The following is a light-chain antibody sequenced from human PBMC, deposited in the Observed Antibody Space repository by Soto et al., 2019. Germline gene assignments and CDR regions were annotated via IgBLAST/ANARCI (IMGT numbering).Light chain of an antibody. V-gene: IGKV1-39*01. CDR2: AAS. J-gene: IGKJ5*01. CDR3: QQSYSTLL. Sequence: DIQMTQSPSSPSASVEDRVIITCRASQSISNHLNWYQQKPGKAPKLLIYAASSLQSGVPSRFSGSGSGTDFTLTISSLQPEDFATYYCQQSYSTLLFGQGTRLEIK. CDR1: QSISNH.